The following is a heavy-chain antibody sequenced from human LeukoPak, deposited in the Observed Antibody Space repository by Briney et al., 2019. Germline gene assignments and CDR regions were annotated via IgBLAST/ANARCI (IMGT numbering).Heavy chain of an antibody. CDR2: IEDDGNKK. CDR1: GFTLSNFW. CDR3: ARGRGIAL. D-gene: IGHD6-13*01. V-gene: IGHV3-7*01. J-gene: IGHJ4*02. Sequence: GGSLRLSCATSGFTLSNFWMNWVRQAPGKGLEWVANIEDDGNKKNYVDSVKGRFTISRDNVKNSIYLQMNSLRADDTAVYYCARGRGIALWGQGTLVTVSS.